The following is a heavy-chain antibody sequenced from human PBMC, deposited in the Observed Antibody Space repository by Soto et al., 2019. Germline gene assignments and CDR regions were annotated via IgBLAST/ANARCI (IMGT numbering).Heavy chain of an antibody. Sequence: PSETLSLTCTVSGGSISSGGYYWSWIRQHPGKGLEWIGYIYYSGSTYYNPSLKSRVTISVDTSKNQFSLKLSSVTAADTAVYYCASAHNYDYIWGSYRPRGWFDPWGQGTLVTVSS. CDR1: GGSISSGGYY. J-gene: IGHJ5*02. CDR2: IYYSGST. D-gene: IGHD3-16*02. CDR3: ASAHNYDYIWGSYRPRGWFDP. V-gene: IGHV4-31*03.